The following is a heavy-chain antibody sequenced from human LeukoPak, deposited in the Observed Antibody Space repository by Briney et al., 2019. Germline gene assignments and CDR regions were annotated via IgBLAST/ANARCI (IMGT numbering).Heavy chain of an antibody. CDR1: GFTFSSCA. J-gene: IGHJ4*02. CDR2: ISSNGGST. D-gene: IGHD5-18*01. CDR3: ARGGYSYGYADY. Sequence: PGGSLRLSCAASGFTFSSCAMHWVRQAPGKGLEYVSAISSNGGSTYYANSVKGRFTISRDNSKNTLYLQMGSLRAEDMAVYYCARGGYSYGYADYWGQGTLVTVSS. V-gene: IGHV3-64*01.